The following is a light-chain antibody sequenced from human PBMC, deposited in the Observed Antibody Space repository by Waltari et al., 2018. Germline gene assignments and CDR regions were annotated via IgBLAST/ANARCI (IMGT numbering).Light chain of an antibody. CDR2: ADT. J-gene: IGLJ1*01. V-gene: IGLV2-14*03. Sequence: QSALTQPASVSGSPGQSITISCTGTSSDVGGSHYVSWYQQHPGKAPKRMIYADTNRPSGVSNRFSGSKSGNTASLTISGLQAEDEADYYCSSYTSSNTLGFGTGTKVTVL. CDR3: SSYTSSNTLG. CDR1: SSDVGGSHY.